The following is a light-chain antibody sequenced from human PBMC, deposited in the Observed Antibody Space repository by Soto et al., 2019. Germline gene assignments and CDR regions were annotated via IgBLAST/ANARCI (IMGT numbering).Light chain of an antibody. CDR1: QSVDIS. J-gene: IGKJ1*01. V-gene: IGKV3-15*01. CDR2: GAS. CDR3: QQYRSWPRT. Sequence: EIVLTQSPAPLSVSPGARVTLSCRASQSVDISLAWYQQKPGQAPRLLIYGASTRATDMPGTFSGRGSGTEFTLTISSLRPEDFGVYYCQQYRSWPRTFGQGTKVEIK.